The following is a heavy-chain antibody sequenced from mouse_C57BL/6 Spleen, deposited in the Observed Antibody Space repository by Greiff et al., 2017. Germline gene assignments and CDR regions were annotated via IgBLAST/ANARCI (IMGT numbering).Heavy chain of an antibody. CDR2: INPNNGGT. V-gene: IGHV1-26*01. CDR1: GYTFTDYY. Sequence: EVQLQQSGPELVKPGASVKISCKASGYTFTDYYMNWVKQSHGKSLEWIGDINPNNGGTSYNQKVTGKATLTVDKSSSTAYMELRSLTSEDSAVYYCARGGQGPFDYWGQGTTLTVAS. CDR3: ARGGQGPFDY. J-gene: IGHJ2*01. D-gene: IGHD3-3*01.